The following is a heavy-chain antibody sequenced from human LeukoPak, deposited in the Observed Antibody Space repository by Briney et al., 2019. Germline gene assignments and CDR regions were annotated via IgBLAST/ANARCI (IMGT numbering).Heavy chain of an antibody. CDR2: ISHDGSNK. V-gene: IGHV3-30*18. D-gene: IGHD3-22*01. J-gene: IGHJ4*02. CDR3: AKEDSSAFDY. CDR1: GFTFSYYG. Sequence: GGSLRLSCVASGFTFSYYGIHWVRQAPGKGLEWVAVISHDGSNKYYADSVKGRFTISRDNSKNTLYLQMNSLRAEDTAVYYCAKEDSSAFDYWGQGTLVTVSS.